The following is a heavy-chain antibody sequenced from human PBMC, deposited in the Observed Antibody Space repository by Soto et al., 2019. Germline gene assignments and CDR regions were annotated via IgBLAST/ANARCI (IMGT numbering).Heavy chain of an antibody. CDR2: IYHSGST. V-gene: IGHV4-4*02. Sequence: PSETLSLTCAVSSGSISSSNWWSWVRQPPGKGLEWIGEIYHSGSTYYNPSLKSRVTISVDTSKNQFSLKLSSVTAADTAVYYCARSLYGDHDYWGQGTLVTVSS. J-gene: IGHJ4*02. CDR3: ARSLYGDHDY. D-gene: IGHD4-17*01. CDR1: SGSISSSNW.